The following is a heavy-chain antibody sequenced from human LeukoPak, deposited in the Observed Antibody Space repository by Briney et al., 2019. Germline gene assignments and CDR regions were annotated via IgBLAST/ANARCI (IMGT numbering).Heavy chain of an antibody. V-gene: IGHV4-34*01. J-gene: IGHJ2*01. CDR2: INHRGST. D-gene: IGHD5-12*01. CDR1: GGSFSGYY. CDR3: AGDPSGYGGHDPWASYFDL. Sequence: SETLSLTCAVYGGSFSGYYWSWIRQAPGKGLEWIGEINHRGSTNYNPSLKSRVTISEDTSKKQFSLKVRSVTAADTAVYYCAGDPSGYGGHDPWASYFDLWGRGTLVTVSS.